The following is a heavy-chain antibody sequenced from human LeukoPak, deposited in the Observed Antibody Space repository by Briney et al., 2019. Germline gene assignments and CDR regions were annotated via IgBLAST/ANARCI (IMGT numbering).Heavy chain of an antibody. CDR1: GYTFTSYD. Sequence: GASVKVSCKASGYTFTSYDINWVRQAPGQGLEWMGGIIPIFGTANYAQKFQGRVTITADESTSTAYMELSSLRSEDTAVYYCATEYSSSSFDYWGQGTLVTVSS. CDR3: ATEYSSSSFDY. V-gene: IGHV1-69*13. J-gene: IGHJ4*02. CDR2: IIPIFGTA. D-gene: IGHD6-6*01.